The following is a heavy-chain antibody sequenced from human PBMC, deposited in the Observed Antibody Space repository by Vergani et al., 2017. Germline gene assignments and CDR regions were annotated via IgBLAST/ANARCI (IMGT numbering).Heavy chain of an antibody. J-gene: IGHJ5*02. CDR3: ATVRVEDMVVVPAAIRVRRFGFDP. CDR1: GYTLTEFS. CDR2: FDPEDGEK. D-gene: IGHD2-2*02. Sequence: VQLVQSWAEVKKPGASVKISCKVSGYTLTEFSMNWVRQAPGKGLEWLGGFDPEDGEKIYAQKFQGRVTMTEDTATDTSYMERSSLRAEDTAVYYCATVRVEDMVVVPAAIRVRRFGFDPWGQGTLVTVSS. V-gene: IGHV1-24*01.